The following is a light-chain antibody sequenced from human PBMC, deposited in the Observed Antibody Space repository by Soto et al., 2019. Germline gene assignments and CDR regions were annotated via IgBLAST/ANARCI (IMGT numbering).Light chain of an antibody. CDR3: QHRHSYPLT. Sequence: DIQLTQSPSFLSASVGDRVTITCRASQGIRNYLAWYQQKAGKAPKLLIHTASTLQNGVPSRFSGSGSGTEFTLTFSSLQPEDLATYYCQHRHSYPLTFGGGTKVEIK. J-gene: IGKJ4*01. CDR1: QGIRNY. V-gene: IGKV1-9*01. CDR2: TAS.